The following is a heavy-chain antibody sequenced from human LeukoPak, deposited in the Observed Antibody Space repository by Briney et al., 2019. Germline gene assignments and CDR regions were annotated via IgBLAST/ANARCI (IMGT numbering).Heavy chain of an antibody. CDR1: GGSIISGDYY. D-gene: IGHD3-3*01. CDR2: IYHNGDT. CDR3: ARQNGDYDFWSGSYYYYYMDV. Sequence: SQTLSLTCIVSGGSIISGDYYWSWIRQPPGKGLEWIGYIYHNGDTYYNPSLKSRVTISVDTSKNQFSLKLSSVTAADTAVYYCARQNGDYDFWSGSYYYYYMDVWGKGTTVTVSS. J-gene: IGHJ6*03. V-gene: IGHV4-30-4*08.